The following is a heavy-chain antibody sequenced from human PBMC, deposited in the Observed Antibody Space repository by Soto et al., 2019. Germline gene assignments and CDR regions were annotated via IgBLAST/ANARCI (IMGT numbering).Heavy chain of an antibody. CDR1: GGTFN. Sequence: QVQLVQSGAEVKKPGSSVKVSCKVSGGTFNIRWVRQAPGQGLEWMGGIIPVIDTANYARKFQGRVVISADRATNNGYMEMMSLTLEDTAVYYCARGSGADAFDIWGQGTMVTVSS. CDR2: IIPVIDTA. CDR3: ARGSGADAFDI. J-gene: IGHJ3*02. D-gene: IGHD7-27*01. V-gene: IGHV1-69*06.